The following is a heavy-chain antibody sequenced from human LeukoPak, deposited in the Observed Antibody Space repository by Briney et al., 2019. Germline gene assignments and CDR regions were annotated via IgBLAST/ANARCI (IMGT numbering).Heavy chain of an antibody. CDR1: GFTFSSYS. Sequence: PGGSLRLSCAAPGFTFSSYSMNWVRQAPGKGLEWVSSISSSSSYIYYADSVKRRFTISRDNAKNPLYLQMNSLRAEDTAVYYCAGTTDWFDPWGQGTLVTVSS. CDR3: AGTTDWFDP. CDR2: ISSSSSYI. D-gene: IGHD4-17*01. V-gene: IGHV3-21*01. J-gene: IGHJ5*02.